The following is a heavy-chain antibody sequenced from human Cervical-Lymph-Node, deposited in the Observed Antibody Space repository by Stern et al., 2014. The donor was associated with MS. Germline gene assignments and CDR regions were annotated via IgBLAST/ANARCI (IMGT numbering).Heavy chain of an antibody. J-gene: IGHJ2*01. CDR2: IIPLLGTV. CDR1: GGTYSTYT. CDR3: AGPKTWFFDV. Sequence: QVQLVESGAEVKKPGSSVKVSCRASGGTYSTYTITWVRQAPGQGLEWMGRIIPLLGTVTYPQKFQGRVTISADKATHTSFLEVTSLTSEDTAVYYCAGPKTWFFDVWGRGTLVTVSS. V-gene: IGHV1-69*08.